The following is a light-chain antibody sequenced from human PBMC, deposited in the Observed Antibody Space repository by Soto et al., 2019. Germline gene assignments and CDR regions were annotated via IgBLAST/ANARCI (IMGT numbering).Light chain of an antibody. CDR2: GAS. CDR3: QQYNNWPLLT. V-gene: IGKV3-15*01. Sequence: EIVMTQSPATLSVSPGERATLSCRASQSVSSNLAWYQQKPGQAPRLLIYGASTRATGIPARFSVSGSGIEFTLTISSLQSEDFAVYYCQQYNNWPLLTFGGGTKVEIK. CDR1: QSVSSN. J-gene: IGKJ4*01.